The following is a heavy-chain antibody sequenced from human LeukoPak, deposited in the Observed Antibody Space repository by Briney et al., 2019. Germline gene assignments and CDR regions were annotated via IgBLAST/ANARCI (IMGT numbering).Heavy chain of an antibody. J-gene: IGHJ4*02. D-gene: IGHD3-3*01. CDR1: GYTFTAYY. CDR3: ASTGIFGVAKGDFYY. Sequence: ASVKVSCKASGYTFTAYYMHWVRHAPGQGLEWMGRINPNSGGTNYAQNFQGRVTMSMDTSISTAYTEWSRLRSDDTAVYYCASTGIFGVAKGDFYYWGQGTLVTVSS. V-gene: IGHV1-2*06. CDR2: INPNSGGT.